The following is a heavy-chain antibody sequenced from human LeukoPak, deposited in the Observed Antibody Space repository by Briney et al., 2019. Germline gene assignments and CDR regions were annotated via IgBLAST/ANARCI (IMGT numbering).Heavy chain of an antibody. CDR1: GFTFTNYW. J-gene: IGHJ5*02. CDR2: IKPDGTEK. Sequence: GGSLRLPCAASGFTFTNYWMTWVRQAPGKGPEWVANIKPDGTEKYYVDSLRGRFTISRDNAKSSLYLEMNSLRVEDTAIYYCARALTERWFDPWGQGTLVTVSS. V-gene: IGHV3-7*01. CDR3: ARALTERWFDP.